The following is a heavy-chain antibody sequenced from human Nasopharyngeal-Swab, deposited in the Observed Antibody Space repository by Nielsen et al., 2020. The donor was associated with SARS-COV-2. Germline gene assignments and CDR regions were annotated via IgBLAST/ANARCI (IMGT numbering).Heavy chain of an antibody. CDR2: ISYDGSNK. V-gene: IGHV3-30*03. Sequence: GGSLRLSCAASGFTFSSYSMNWVRQAPGKGLEWVAVISYDGSNKYYADSVKGRFTISRDNSKNTLYLQMNSLRAEDTAVYYCARDYAAGTVGYWGQGTLVTVSS. CDR1: GFTFSSYS. CDR3: ARDYAAGTVGY. J-gene: IGHJ4*02. D-gene: IGHD6-13*01.